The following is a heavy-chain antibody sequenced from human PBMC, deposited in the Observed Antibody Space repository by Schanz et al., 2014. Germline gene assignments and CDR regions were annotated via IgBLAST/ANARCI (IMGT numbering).Heavy chain of an antibody. J-gene: IGHJ3*02. CDR3: ARVVLGGDAFDI. D-gene: IGHD3-10*01. CDR1: GYTFTSYG. CDR2: VIPVLRIA. Sequence: QVQLVQSGAEVKKPGASVKVSCKASGYTFTSYGISWVRQAPGQGLEWMGRVIPVLRIANYAQKFQGRVTITADISTSTAYMELISLTSEDTAVYYCARVVLGGDAFDIWGQGTMVTVSS. V-gene: IGHV1-69*04.